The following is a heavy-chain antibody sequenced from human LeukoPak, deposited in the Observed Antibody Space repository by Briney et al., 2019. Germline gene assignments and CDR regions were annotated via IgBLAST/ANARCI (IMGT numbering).Heavy chain of an antibody. CDR2: IYYSGSS. CDR3: ARHRVYYDSSGYHHDAFDI. D-gene: IGHD3-22*01. Sequence: SSETLSLTCNVSGGSISGYHWSWIRQPPGKGLEWLGYIYYSGSSNYNPSLKSRVTMSADTSKNQFSLKLSSVTAADTAVYYCARHRVYYDSSGYHHDAFDIWGQGTMVTVSS. V-gene: IGHV4-59*01. J-gene: IGHJ3*02. CDR1: GGSISGYH.